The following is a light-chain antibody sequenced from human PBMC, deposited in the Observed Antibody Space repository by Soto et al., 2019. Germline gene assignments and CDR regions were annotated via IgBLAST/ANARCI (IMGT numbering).Light chain of an antibody. V-gene: IGKV3-15*01. J-gene: IGKJ2*01. CDR2: GAS. Sequence: EIVMTQSPATLSVSPGERATVSCRASHDIRSNLAWYQQRPGQAPRLLIYGASTRATGIPARFSGSGSGTEFTLTISSLQSEDFAVYYCQQYNNWPPAYTFGQGTKLEIK. CDR1: HDIRSN. CDR3: QQYNNWPPAYT.